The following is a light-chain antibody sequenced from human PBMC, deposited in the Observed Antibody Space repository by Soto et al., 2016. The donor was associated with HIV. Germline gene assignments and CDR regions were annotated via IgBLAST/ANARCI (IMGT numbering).Light chain of an antibody. Sequence: SYDLIQPPSVSVSPGQTVSITCSGDDLGGRYVCWYQHKPGQSPRLVIYQDNKRPSGIPERFSGSNSGNTATLIIRETQATDEADYYCQAWDSRSLVVFGRRTKLTVL. CDR3: QAWDSRSLVV. J-gene: IGLJ3*02. CDR1: DLGGRY. CDR2: QDN. V-gene: IGLV3-1*01.